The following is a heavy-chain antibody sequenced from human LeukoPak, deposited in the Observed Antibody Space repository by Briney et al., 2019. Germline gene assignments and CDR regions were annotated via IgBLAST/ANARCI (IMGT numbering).Heavy chain of an antibody. CDR3: ARVGPATAFDY. J-gene: IGHJ4*02. Sequence: GGSLRLSCAASGFTLSSFSMHWVRQSPGRALEYVSAINYKGGTTYYADSVKGRFMISRDNSKNTLYLQMASLRDEDMGVYYCARVGPATAFDYWGQGTQVTVS. CDR2: INYKGGTT. CDR1: GFTLSSFS. V-gene: IGHV3-64*02.